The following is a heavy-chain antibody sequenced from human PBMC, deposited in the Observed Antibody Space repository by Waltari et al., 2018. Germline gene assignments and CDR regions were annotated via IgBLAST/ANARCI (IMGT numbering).Heavy chain of an antibody. D-gene: IGHD3-16*01. J-gene: IGHJ5*02. V-gene: IGHV4-59*02. CDR3: VRGEAGRVREGYFDA. CDR1: DDSVTTHN. CDR2: VYNNGRT. Sequence: QVQLQESGPGLVKPSETLSLNCTVSDDSVTTHNWGWIRQPPGKGLDWIGYVYNNGRTNYNPSLKSRLTISTDTAKSQVSLQITSVTADDTAVYYCVRGEAGRVREGYFDAWGQGILVTVSS.